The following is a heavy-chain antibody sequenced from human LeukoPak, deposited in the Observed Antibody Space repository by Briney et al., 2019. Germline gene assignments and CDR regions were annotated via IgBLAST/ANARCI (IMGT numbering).Heavy chain of an antibody. CDR1: GGSISSGDYY. V-gene: IGHV4-30-4*01. Sequence: SETLSLTCTVSGGSISSGDYYWGWIRQPPGKGLEWMGYIYYSGSTYYNPSLKSRVTISVDTSKNQFSLKLSSVTAADTAVYYCARYYYYDSSGYYYSAFDIWGQGTMVTVSS. J-gene: IGHJ3*02. CDR2: IYYSGST. CDR3: ARYYYYDSSGYYYSAFDI. D-gene: IGHD3-22*01.